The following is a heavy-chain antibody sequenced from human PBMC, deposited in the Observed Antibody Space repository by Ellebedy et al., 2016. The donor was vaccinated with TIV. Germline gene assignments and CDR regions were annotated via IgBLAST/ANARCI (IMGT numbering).Heavy chain of an antibody. V-gene: IGHV4-34*01. Sequence: MPSETLSLTCAVYGGSFSGYYWSWIRQPPGKGLEWIGEINHSGSTNYNPSLESRVTIAIDTSKSQFSLKMNSVTAADTAFYYCARRLHRGSSFGYDSWGQGTLVIVSS. CDR1: GGSFSGYY. D-gene: IGHD5-18*01. CDR3: ARRLHRGSSFGYDS. J-gene: IGHJ5*01. CDR2: INHSGST.